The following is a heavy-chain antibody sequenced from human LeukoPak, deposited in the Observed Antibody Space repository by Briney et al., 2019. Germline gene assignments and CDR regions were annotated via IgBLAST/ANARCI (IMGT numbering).Heavy chain of an antibody. V-gene: IGHV1-46*01. Sequence: ASVKVSCKASGYTFTSYYMHWVRQAPGQGLEWMGIINPSGGSTSYAQKFQGRVTMTRDTSTSTVYMELSSLRSEDTAVYYCARASAPPDSSGYPGYWGQGTLVIVSS. CDR3: ARASAPPDSSGYPGY. CDR2: INPSGGST. D-gene: IGHD3-22*01. J-gene: IGHJ4*02. CDR1: GYTFTSYY.